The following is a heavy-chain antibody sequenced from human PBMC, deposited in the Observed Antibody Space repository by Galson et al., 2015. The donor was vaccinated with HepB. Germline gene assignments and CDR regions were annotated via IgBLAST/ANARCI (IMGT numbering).Heavy chain of an antibody. CDR2: IYAYGSG. CDR3: AGESGRVSSGLMDV. CDR1: GGSISSGNYY. V-gene: IGHV4-61*02. D-gene: IGHD6-19*01. Sequence: TLSLTCTVSGGSISSGNYYWSWVRQPAGKGLEWIGRIYAYGSGNYNPSLKSRVTMSVDTSKNQFSLKLRSVTAADSAVYFCAGESGRVSSGLMDVWGKGTTLTVSS. J-gene: IGHJ6*03.